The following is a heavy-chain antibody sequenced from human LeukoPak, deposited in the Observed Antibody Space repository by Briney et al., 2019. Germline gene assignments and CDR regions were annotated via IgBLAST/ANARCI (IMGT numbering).Heavy chain of an antibody. CDR1: GYTFTSYG. CDR2: IIPIFGTA. J-gene: IGHJ4*02. V-gene: IGHV1-69*13. CDR3: ARTDTAMDNYYFDY. D-gene: IGHD5-18*01. Sequence: ASVKVSCKASGYTFTSYGISWVRQAPGQGLEWMGGIIPIFGTANYAQKFQGRVTITADESTSTAYMELSSLRSEDTAVYYCARTDTAMDNYYFDYWGQGTLVTVSS.